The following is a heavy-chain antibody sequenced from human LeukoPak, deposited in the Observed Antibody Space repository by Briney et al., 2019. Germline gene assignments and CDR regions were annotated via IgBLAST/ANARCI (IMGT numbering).Heavy chain of an antibody. CDR2: LSYDGSNK. CDR3: ARGRYCSSTSCYEIYYYALDI. J-gene: IGHJ6*02. Sequence: LTLSCAASGFTFSSGSLHWVRLGPPQGPGLVGVLSYDGSNKDYADPVNGRLATFRDDSSNTKYLQMHSPVTDETAADYFARGRYCSSTSCYEIYYYALDIWGQGTTVTVSS. V-gene: IGHV3-30*09. CDR1: GFTFSSGS. D-gene: IGHD2-2*01.